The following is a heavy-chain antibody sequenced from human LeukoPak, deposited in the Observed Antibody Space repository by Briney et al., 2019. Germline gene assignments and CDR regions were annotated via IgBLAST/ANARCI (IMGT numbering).Heavy chain of an antibody. CDR1: GGSISSYY. D-gene: IGHD3-22*01. Sequence: SETLSLTCTVSGGSISSYYWSWIRQPPGKGLEWIGYIYYSVSTNYNPSLKSRVTISVDTSKNQFSLKLSSVTAADTAVYYCARGGGYYRYYYYGMDVWGQGTTVTVSS. V-gene: IGHV4-59*01. CDR3: ARGGGYYRYYYYGMDV. CDR2: IYYSVST. J-gene: IGHJ6*02.